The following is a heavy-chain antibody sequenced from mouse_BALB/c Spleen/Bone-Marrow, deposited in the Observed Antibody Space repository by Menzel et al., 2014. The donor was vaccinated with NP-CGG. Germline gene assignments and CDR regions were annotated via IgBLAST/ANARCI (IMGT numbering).Heavy chain of an antibody. CDR3: ARSADWYFGV. CDR1: GYSITSDYA. CDR2: ISYSGST. Sequence: EVKLMESGPDLVKPSQSLSLTCTVTGYSITSDYAWHWIRQFPGNKLEWMGYISYSGSTSYYPYLKSRISITRDTSKNQFFLQLNSVTNEDTATYYCARSADWYFGVWGAGTTVTVSS. V-gene: IGHV3-2*02. J-gene: IGHJ1*01.